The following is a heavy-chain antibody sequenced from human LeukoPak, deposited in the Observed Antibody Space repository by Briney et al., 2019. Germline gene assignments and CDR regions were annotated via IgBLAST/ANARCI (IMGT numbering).Heavy chain of an antibody. Sequence: SETLSLTCAVSGGSISSSSYYWDWIRQPPGKGLEWIASIYYSGSTYYNPSLKSRVTISVDTSKNQFSLKLSSVTAADTAVYYCARRYSSGWYGYWGQGTLVTVSS. CDR2: IYYSGST. CDR1: GGSISSSSYY. CDR3: ARRYSSGWYGY. V-gene: IGHV4-39*07. J-gene: IGHJ4*02. D-gene: IGHD6-19*01.